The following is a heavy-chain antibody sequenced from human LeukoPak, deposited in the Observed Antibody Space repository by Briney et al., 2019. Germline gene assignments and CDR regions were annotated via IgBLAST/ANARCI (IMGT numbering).Heavy chain of an antibody. CDR1: GFTFVDYA. V-gene: IGHV3-9*01. CDR2: ISWNSGSI. Sequence: GGSLRVSCAASGFTFVDYAMHWVRQVRGKGLEWVSGISWNSGSIGYADSVKGRFTISRDNAKNSLYLQMNSLRAEDTALYYCAKDTGYDSSGYYSPGTYGMDVWGQGTTVTVSS. CDR3: AKDTGYDSSGYYSPGTYGMDV. D-gene: IGHD3-22*01. J-gene: IGHJ6*02.